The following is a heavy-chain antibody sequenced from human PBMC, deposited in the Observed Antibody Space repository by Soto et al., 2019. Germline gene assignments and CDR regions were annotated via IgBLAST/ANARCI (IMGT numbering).Heavy chain of an antibody. V-gene: IGHV1-18*01. CDR1: GYTFTSYG. D-gene: IGHD5-12*01. Sequence: QVQLVQSGAEVKKPGASVKVSCKASGYTFTSYGISWVRQAPGQGLEWMGWISAYNGNTNYAQKLQGRVTMTTDTSTRTGYMELRSLRSDDTAVYYGARGGTIYSGYDSIAFDIWGQGTMVTVSS. J-gene: IGHJ3*02. CDR3: ARGGTIYSGYDSIAFDI. CDR2: ISAYNGNT.